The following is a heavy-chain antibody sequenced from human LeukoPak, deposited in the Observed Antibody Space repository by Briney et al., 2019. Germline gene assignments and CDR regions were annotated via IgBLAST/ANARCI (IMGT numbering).Heavy chain of an antibody. CDR3: ARYNRNAGSGGVDY. J-gene: IGHJ4*02. V-gene: IGHV3-74*01. Sequence: GGSLRLSCAASGFTFSSYWMHWVRQAPGKGLVWVSRISSDGSSTSYADSVKGRFTISRDNAKNTLYLQMNSLRAEDTAVYYCARYNRNAGSGGVDYWGQGTLVTVSS. D-gene: IGHD1-1*01. CDR1: GFTFSSYW. CDR2: ISSDGSST.